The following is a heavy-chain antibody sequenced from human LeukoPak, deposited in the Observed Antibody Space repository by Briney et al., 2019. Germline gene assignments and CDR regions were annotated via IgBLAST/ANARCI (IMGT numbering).Heavy chain of an antibody. CDR3: AAYCGGDCYPNKYFQH. Sequence: GGSLRLSCAASGFTFSSYSMNWVRQGPGKGLEWVSSISSSSSYIYYADSVKGRFTISRDNAKNSLYLQMNSLRAEDTAVYYCAAYCGGDCYPNKYFQHWGQGTLVTVSS. J-gene: IGHJ1*01. CDR1: GFTFSSYS. CDR2: ISSSSSYI. V-gene: IGHV3-21*01. D-gene: IGHD2-21*02.